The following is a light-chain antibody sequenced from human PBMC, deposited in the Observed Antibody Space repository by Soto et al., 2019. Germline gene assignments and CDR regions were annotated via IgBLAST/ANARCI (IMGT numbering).Light chain of an antibody. V-gene: IGKV3-15*01. CDR3: QQANSFPLT. Sequence: EIVMTQSPATLSVSPGERATLSCRASQSISNNLAWYQQKPGQAPRLLIYGASTRATGIPARFSGSGSGTEFTLTISSLQSEDFATYYCQQANSFPLTFGGGTKVEIK. CDR1: QSISNN. CDR2: GAS. J-gene: IGKJ4*01.